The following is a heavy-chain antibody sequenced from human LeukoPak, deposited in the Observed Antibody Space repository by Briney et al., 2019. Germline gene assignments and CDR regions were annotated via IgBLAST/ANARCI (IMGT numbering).Heavy chain of an antibody. J-gene: IGHJ5*02. CDR1: GFTFSNYW. CDR2: TNNDGSET. V-gene: IGHV3-74*01. Sequence: GGSLRLSCVASGFTFSNYWMHWVRQVPGKGLVWISRTNNDGSETTYADSVKGRFTVSRDNGKNTLYLQMNSLRPEDTAVYYCARDRPHNWFDPWGQGTLVTVSS. CDR3: ARDRPHNWFDP.